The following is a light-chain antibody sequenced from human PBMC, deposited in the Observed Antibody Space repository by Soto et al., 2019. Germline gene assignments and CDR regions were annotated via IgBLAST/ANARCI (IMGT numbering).Light chain of an antibody. J-gene: IGLJ1*01. CDR2: EVS. CDR3: SSCAGSNNPYV. Sequence: QSALTQPPSASGSPGQSVTISCTGTSSDVGGCKFVSWYQQYPGKAPKLIIYEVSKRPSGVPDRFSGSKSGNTASLTVSGLRAEYEADYYCSSCAGSNNPYVFGTGTKLTVL. CDR1: SSDVGGCKF. V-gene: IGLV2-8*01.